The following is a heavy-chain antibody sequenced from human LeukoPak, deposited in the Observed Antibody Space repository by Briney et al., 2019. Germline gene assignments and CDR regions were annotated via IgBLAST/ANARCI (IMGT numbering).Heavy chain of an antibody. Sequence: GGSLRLSCAASGFTFSSYGMHWVRQAPGKGLEWVAVIWYDGSNKYYADSVKGRFTISRDNSKNTLYLQMNSLRAEDTAVYYCARPEGPYDSSGYLVDYWGQGTLVTVSS. CDR2: IWYDGSNK. V-gene: IGHV3-33*01. CDR3: ARPEGPYDSSGYLVDY. J-gene: IGHJ4*02. CDR1: GFTFSSYG. D-gene: IGHD3-22*01.